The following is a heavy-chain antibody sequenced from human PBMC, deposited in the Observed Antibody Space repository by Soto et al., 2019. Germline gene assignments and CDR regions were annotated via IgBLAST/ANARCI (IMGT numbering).Heavy chain of an antibody. D-gene: IGHD2-15*01. CDR1: GFTFSSYA. CDR3: ANREDIQQTWGYYYYYGMDV. Sequence: PGGSLRLSCAASGFTFSSYAMHWVRQAPGKGQEWVAVISYDGSNKYYADSVKGRFTISRDNSKNTLYLQMNSLRAEDTAVYYCANREDIQQTWGYYYYYGMDVWGQGTTVTVSS. J-gene: IGHJ6*02. CDR2: ISYDGSNK. V-gene: IGHV3-30-3*01.